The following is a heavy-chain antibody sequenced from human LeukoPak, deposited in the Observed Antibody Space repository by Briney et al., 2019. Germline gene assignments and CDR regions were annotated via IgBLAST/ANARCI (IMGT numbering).Heavy chain of an antibody. CDR1: GFTFSSYS. CDR2: ISSSSSYI. J-gene: IGHJ4*02. V-gene: IGHV3-21*04. CDR3: AKVQAPRQGPALDY. Sequence: GGSLRLSCAASGFTFSSYSMNWVRQAPGKGLEWVSSISSSSSYIYYADSVKGRFTISRDNAKNSLYLQMNSLRAEDTALYHCAKVQAPRQGPALDYWGQGTLVTVSS. D-gene: IGHD6-6*01.